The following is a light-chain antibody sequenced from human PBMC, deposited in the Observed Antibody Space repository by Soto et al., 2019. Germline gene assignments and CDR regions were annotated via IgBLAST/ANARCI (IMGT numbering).Light chain of an antibody. Sequence: IVLTQSPGTLSFSPGERATLSCRAIQSVSSSYLAWYQQKPGQAPRLLIYGASSRATGIPDRFSGSGSGTDFTLTISSLQSEDFAVYYCQQYYNWPPYTFGQGTKVDI. CDR2: GAS. CDR3: QQYYNWPPYT. J-gene: IGKJ2*01. CDR1: QSVSSSY. V-gene: IGKV3-20*01.